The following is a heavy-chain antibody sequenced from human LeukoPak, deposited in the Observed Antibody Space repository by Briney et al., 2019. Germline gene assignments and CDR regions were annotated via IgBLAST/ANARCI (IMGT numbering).Heavy chain of an antibody. Sequence: PGGSLRLSCAASGFTFSAYGIHWVRQAPGKGLEWVAVISYDGSNKYYVDSVKGRFTISRGNSKNTLYLQMNSLRAEDTAVYYCARAEAAAGLRAFDIWGQGTMVTVSS. V-gene: IGHV3-30*03. CDR3: ARAEAAAGLRAFDI. CDR2: ISYDGSNK. D-gene: IGHD6-13*01. CDR1: GFTFSAYG. J-gene: IGHJ3*02.